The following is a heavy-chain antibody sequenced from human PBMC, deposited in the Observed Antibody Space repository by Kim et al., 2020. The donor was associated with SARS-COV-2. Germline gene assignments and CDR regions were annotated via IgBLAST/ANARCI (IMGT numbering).Heavy chain of an antibody. CDR3: ARHVPNMSGSYYSSPAFDI. Sequence: ESLKISCKGSGYSFTSYWIGWVRQMPGKGLEWMGIIYPGDSDTRYSPSFQGQVTISADKSISTAYLQWSSLKASDTAMYYCARHVPNMSGSYYSSPAFDIWGQGKMVTVSS. V-gene: IGHV5-51*01. J-gene: IGHJ3*02. D-gene: IGHD1-26*01. CDR1: GYSFTSYW. CDR2: IYPGDSDT.